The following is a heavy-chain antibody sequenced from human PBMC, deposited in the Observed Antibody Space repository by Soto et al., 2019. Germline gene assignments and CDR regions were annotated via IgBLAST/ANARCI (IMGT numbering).Heavy chain of an antibody. CDR2: IYHSGST. V-gene: IGHV4-4*02. CDR1: GGSISSSNW. CDR3: ARDRGYSSSSDHYYYYGMDV. J-gene: IGHJ6*02. D-gene: IGHD6-6*01. Sequence: SETLSLTCAVSGGSISSSNWWGWVRQPPGKGLEWIGEIYHSGSTNYNPSLKSRVTISVDKSKNQFSLKLSSVTAADTAVYYCARDRGYSSSSDHYYYYGMDVWGQGTTVTGLL.